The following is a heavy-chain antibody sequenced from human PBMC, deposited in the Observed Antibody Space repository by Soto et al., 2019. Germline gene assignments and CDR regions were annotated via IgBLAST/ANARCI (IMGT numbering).Heavy chain of an antibody. CDR3: ARARVTAMVRAGYWYFDL. CDR1: GGTFSSYA. J-gene: IGHJ2*01. D-gene: IGHD5-18*01. CDR2: NIPIFGTA. Sequence: QVQLVQSGAEVKKPGSSVKVSCKASGGTFSSYAISWVRQAPGQGLEWMGGNIPIFGTANYAQKFQGRVTITADESTSTAYMEQSSLSSEYTAVYYCARARVTAMVRAGYWYFDLWGRGTLVTFSS. V-gene: IGHV1-69*01.